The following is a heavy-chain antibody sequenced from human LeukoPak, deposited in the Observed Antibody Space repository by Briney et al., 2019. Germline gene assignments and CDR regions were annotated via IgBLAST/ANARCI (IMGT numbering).Heavy chain of an antibody. D-gene: IGHD1-1*01. CDR3: ARHANGYYFDY. CDR2: ISSSSSYI. J-gene: IGHJ4*02. CDR1: GFTFSSYS. V-gene: IGHV3-21*04. Sequence: PGGSLRLSCAASGFTFSSYSMNWVRQAPGKGLEWVSSISSSSSYIYYADSVKGRFTISRDNAKNSPYLQMNSLRAEDTAVYYCARHANGYYFDYWGQGTLVTVSS.